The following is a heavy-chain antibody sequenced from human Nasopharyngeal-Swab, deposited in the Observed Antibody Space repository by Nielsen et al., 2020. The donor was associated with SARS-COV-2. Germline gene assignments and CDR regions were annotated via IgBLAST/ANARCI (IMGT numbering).Heavy chain of an antibody. J-gene: IGHJ6*02. CDR3: ARDYYDSSGYYYYYYYYYGMDV. CDR1: GFTFSSYG. D-gene: IGHD3-22*01. V-gene: IGHV3-33*01. Sequence: GESLKISCAASGFTFSSYGMHWVRQAPGKGLEWVAVIWYDGSNKYYADSVKGRFTISRDNSKNPLYLQMNSLRAEDTAVYYCARDYYDSSGYYYYYYYYYGMDVWGQGTTVTVSS. CDR2: IWYDGSNK.